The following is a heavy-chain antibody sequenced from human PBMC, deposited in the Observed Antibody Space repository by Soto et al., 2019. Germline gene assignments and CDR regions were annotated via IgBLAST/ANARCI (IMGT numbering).Heavy chain of an antibody. J-gene: IGHJ4*02. V-gene: IGHV3-21*01. CDR1: GFTFSSYS. D-gene: IGHD6-6*01. CDR3: ARDVASSSSTFDY. CDR2: ISSSSSYI. Sequence: GGSLRLSCAASGFTFSSYSMNWVRQAPGKGLEWVSSISSSSSYIYYADSVKGRFTISRDNAKNSLYLKMNSLRAEDTAVYYCARDVASSSSTFDYWGQGTLVTVSS.